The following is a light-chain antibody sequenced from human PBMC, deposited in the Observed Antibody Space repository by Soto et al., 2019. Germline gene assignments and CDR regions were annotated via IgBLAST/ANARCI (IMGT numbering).Light chain of an antibody. CDR3: CSYVGSYTWV. V-gene: IGLV2-11*01. Sequence: QSPLTQPRSVSGSPGQSVTISCTGTSSDVGGYNFVSWYQQHPGKAPKLMIYDVTKRPSGVPDRFSGSKSGNTASLTISGLQAEDEADYYCCSYVGSYTWVFGTGTKLTVL. J-gene: IGLJ1*01. CDR1: SSDVGGYNF. CDR2: DVT.